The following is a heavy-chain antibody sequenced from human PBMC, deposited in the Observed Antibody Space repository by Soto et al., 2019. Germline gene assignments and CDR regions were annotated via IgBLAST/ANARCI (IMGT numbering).Heavy chain of an antibody. CDR1: GYTFTSYG. D-gene: IGHD5-12*01. J-gene: IGHJ3*02. CDR3: ARVDGYSGYDYGGNAFDI. CDR2: ISAYNGNT. V-gene: IGHV1-18*01. Sequence: ASVKVSCKASGYTFTSYGISWVRQAPGQGLEWMGWISAYNGNTNYAQKLQGRVTMTTDTSTSTAYMELRSLRSDDTAVYYCARVDGYSGYDYGGNAFDIWGQGTMVTVSS.